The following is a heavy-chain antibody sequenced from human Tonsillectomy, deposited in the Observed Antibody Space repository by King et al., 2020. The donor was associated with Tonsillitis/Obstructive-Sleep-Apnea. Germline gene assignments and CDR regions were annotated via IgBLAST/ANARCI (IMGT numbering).Heavy chain of an antibody. V-gene: IGHV4-34*01. CDR3: ARIDRGLPNGNTWFLYYYMDV. CDR2: IDHSGST. D-gene: IGHD6-13*01. CDR1: GGSFSGYH. J-gene: IGHJ6*03. Sequence: VQLQQWGAGLLKPSETLSLTCAVYGGSFSGYHWSWIRQSPGKGLEWIGEIDHSGSTIYNPSLTSRVTMSVDTSKNQFSLKLSSVTAADTAVYYCARIDRGLPNGNTWFLYYYMDVWGNGTTVTVSS.